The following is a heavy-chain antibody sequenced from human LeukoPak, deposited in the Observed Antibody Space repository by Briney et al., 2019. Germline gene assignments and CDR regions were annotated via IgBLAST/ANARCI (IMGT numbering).Heavy chain of an antibody. CDR1: GGTFSSYA. J-gene: IGHJ4*02. CDR3: ARDHRLHKFRCSGGSCRYYFDY. V-gene: IGHV1-69*06. D-gene: IGHD2-15*01. CDR2: IIPIFGTA. Sequence: EASVRVSCKASGGTFSSYAISWVRQAPGQGLEWMGGIIPIFGTANYAQKFQGRVTITADKSTSTAYMELSSLRSEDTAVYYCARDHRLHKFRCSGGSCRYYFDYWGQGTLVTVSS.